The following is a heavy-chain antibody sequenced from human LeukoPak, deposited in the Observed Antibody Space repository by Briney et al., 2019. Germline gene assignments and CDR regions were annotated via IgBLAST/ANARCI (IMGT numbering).Heavy chain of an antibody. Sequence: GESLKISCKGSGYNFISWVRQMPGKGLEWMGRIDPSDSYATYNPSFQGHVTISADKSISTAYLQWSSLKASDTAMYYCARGAAGTGAPNWFDPWGQGTLVTVSS. J-gene: IGHJ5*02. CDR2: IDPSDSYA. V-gene: IGHV5-10-1*01. CDR3: ARGAAGTGAPNWFDP. D-gene: IGHD6-13*01. CDR1: GYNF.